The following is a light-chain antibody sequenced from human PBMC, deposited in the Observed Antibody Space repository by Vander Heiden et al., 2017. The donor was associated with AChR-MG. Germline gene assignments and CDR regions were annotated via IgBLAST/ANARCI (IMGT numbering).Light chain of an antibody. V-gene: IGKV3-20*01. CDR3: QQYGSSPHCT. Sequence: VLTQSPRTLSLSPGERATLSCRASESVSSSYWSCYQQKPGQAPRILIYGASSSATGSPDRFSGSGCGTEFSLTISRREPEDFAVYYCQQYGSSPHCTFGHGTKVDIK. CDR1: ESVSSSY. J-gene: IGKJ3*01. CDR2: GAS.